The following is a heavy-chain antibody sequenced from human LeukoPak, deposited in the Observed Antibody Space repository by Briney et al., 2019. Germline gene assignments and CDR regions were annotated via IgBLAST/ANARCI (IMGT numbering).Heavy chain of an antibody. CDR3: ARERIAARPHYYYYMDV. D-gene: IGHD6-6*01. Sequence: GGSLRLSCAASGFTFSSYWMSWVRQAPGKGLEWVANIKQDGSEKYYVDSVKGRFTISRDNAKNSLYLQMNSLRAEDTAVYYCARERIAARPHYYYYMDVWGKGTTVTVSS. CDR1: GFTFSSYW. V-gene: IGHV3-7*01. J-gene: IGHJ6*03. CDR2: IKQDGSEK.